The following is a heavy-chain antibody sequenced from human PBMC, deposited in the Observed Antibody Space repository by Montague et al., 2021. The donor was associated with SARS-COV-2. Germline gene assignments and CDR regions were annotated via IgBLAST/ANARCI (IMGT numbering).Heavy chain of an antibody. CDR1: GGSFSGYY. D-gene: IGHD3-22*01. J-gene: IGHJ4*02. Sequence: SETLSLPCAVYGGSFSGYYWSWIRQPPGKGLEWIGEIHHSGSTNYNPSLKSRVTISVDTSKNQFSLKLSSVTAADTAVYYCARGTLGITMIVVVMTATDYYFDYWGQGTLVTVSS. CDR2: IHHSGST. CDR3: ARGTLGITMIVVVMTATDYYFDY. V-gene: IGHV4-34*01.